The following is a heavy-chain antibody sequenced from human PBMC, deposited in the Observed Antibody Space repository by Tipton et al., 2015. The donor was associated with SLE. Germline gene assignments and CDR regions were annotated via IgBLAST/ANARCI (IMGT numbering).Heavy chain of an antibody. J-gene: IGHJ3*02. D-gene: IGHD1-26*01. CDR3: ARERGMELLNAFDI. V-gene: IGHV3-48*03. CDR2: ISSSGSII. Sequence: GSLRLSCAASGFTFSSYEMNWVRQAPGKGLEWVSYISSSGSIIYYADSVKGRFTISRDNAKNSLYLQMNSLRAEDTAVYYCARERGMELLNAFDIWGQGTMVTVSS. CDR1: GFTFSSYE.